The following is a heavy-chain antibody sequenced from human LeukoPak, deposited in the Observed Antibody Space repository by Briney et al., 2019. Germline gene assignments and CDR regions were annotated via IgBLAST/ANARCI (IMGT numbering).Heavy chain of an antibody. CDR3: ARDRTVVPAATTNFYYYYGMDV. CDR2: ISGSGGST. CDR1: GFTFRSYA. J-gene: IGHJ6*02. D-gene: IGHD2-2*01. V-gene: IGHV3-23*01. Sequence: GGSLRLSCAASGFTFRSYAMSWVRQAPGKGLEWVSAISGSGGSTYYADSVKGRFTISRDNSKNTLYLQMNSLRAGDTAVYYCARDRTVVPAATTNFYYYYGMDVWGQGTTVTVSS.